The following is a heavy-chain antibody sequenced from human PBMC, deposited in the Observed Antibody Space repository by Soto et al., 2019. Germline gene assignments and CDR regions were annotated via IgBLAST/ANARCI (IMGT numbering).Heavy chain of an antibody. CDR2: INPNSGGT. V-gene: IGHV1-2*02. Sequence: ASVKVSCKASGYTFTGYYMHWVRQAPGQGLEWMGWINPNSGGTNYAQKFQGRVTMTRDTSISTAYMELSRLRSDDTAVYYCARFPLWYSSSVPNWFDPWGQGTLVTVSS. CDR1: GYTFTGYY. J-gene: IGHJ5*02. D-gene: IGHD6-6*01. CDR3: ARFPLWYSSSVPNWFDP.